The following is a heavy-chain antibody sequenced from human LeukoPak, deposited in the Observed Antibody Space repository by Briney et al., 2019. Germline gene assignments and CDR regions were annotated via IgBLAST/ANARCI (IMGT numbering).Heavy chain of an antibody. CDR3: ARANMYYDFWSGYTN. J-gene: IGHJ4*02. CDR2: INPNSGGT. CDR1: GYTFTGYY. V-gene: IGHV1-2*02. Sequence: ASVKVSCKASGYTFTGYYMHWVRQAPGQGLEWMGWINPNSGGTNYAQKFQGRVTMTRDTSISTAYMELSRLRSDDTAVYYCARANMYYDFWSGYTNWGQGTLVTVSS. D-gene: IGHD3-3*01.